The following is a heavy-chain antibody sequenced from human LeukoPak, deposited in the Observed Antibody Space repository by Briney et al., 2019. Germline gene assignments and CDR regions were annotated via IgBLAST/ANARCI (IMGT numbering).Heavy chain of an antibody. CDR3: ARDEQQLNI. CDR2: IKRNGGET. J-gene: IGHJ3*01. Sequence: GGFLRLSCAASGFTFSNYWMSWVRQAPGKGLERVANIKRNGGETNSADSVKGRFTISRDNAKNSLYLQMNSLRVEDTAVYYCARDEQQLNIWGQGTMVIVSS. V-gene: IGHV3-7*04. D-gene: IGHD6-13*01. CDR1: GFTFSNYW.